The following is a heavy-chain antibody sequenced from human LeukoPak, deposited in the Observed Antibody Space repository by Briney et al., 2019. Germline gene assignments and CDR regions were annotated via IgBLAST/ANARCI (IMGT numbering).Heavy chain of an antibody. CDR3: ARRGDDCSSTSCYYYYYYMDV. Sequence: ASVKVSCKASGYTFTGYYMHWVRQAPGQGLEWMGWINPNSGGTNYAQKFQGRVTMTRDTSISTAYMELSRLRSDDTAVYYCARRGDDCSSTSCYYYYYYMDVWGKGTTVTISS. V-gene: IGHV1-2*02. CDR2: INPNSGGT. CDR1: GYTFTGYY. J-gene: IGHJ6*03. D-gene: IGHD2-2*01.